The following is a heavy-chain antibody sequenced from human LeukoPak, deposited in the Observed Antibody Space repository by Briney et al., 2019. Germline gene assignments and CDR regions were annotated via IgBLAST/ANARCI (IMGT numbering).Heavy chain of an antibody. CDR1: GGSISSGGYY. CDR3: ARGWEPHAFDI. D-gene: IGHD1-26*01. CDR2: IYHSGST. V-gene: IGHV4-30-2*01. Sequence: SQTLSLTCTVSGGSISSGGYYWSWIRQPPGKGLEWIGYIYHSGSTYYNPSLKSRVTISVDTSKNQFSLKLSSVTAADTAVYYCARGWEPHAFDIWGQGTMVTVSS. J-gene: IGHJ3*02.